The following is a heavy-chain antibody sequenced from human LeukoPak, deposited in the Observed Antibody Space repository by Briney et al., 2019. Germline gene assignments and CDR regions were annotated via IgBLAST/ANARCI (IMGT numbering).Heavy chain of an antibody. J-gene: IGHJ4*02. Sequence: GESLKISCKGSGYSFTSYWIGWVRQMPGKGLERMGIIYPGDSDTRYSPSFQGQVTISADKSTSTAYLQWSSLKASDTAMYYCARLGCSSTSCYAVYFDYWGQGTLVTVSS. CDR1: GYSFTSYW. V-gene: IGHV5-51*01. CDR2: IYPGDSDT. D-gene: IGHD2-2*01. CDR3: ARLGCSSTSCYAVYFDY.